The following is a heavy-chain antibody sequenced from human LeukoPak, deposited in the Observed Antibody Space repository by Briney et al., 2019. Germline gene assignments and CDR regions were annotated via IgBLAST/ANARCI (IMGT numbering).Heavy chain of an antibody. CDR3: ARRGGSSSRRSPIDY. Sequence: GGSLRLSCTASGFTFSDYWMTWVRQAPGKGPEWVANIKQDGSQRYYVGSVRGRFTISRDNAKNSLFLQMSGLRAEDTAVYYCARRGGSSSRRSPIDYWGQGTLVTVSS. CDR2: IKQDGSQR. D-gene: IGHD6-6*01. V-gene: IGHV3-7*01. CDR1: GFTFSDYW. J-gene: IGHJ4*02.